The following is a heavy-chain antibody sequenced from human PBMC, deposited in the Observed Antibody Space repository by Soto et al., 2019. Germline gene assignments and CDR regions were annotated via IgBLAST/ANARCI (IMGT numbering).Heavy chain of an antibody. CDR1: GGTFSSYA. V-gene: IGHV1-69*01. CDR3: SREDIVVVVAATIYYYYGMDV. D-gene: IGHD2-15*01. Sequence: QVQLVQSGAEVKKPGSSVKVSCKASGGTFSSYAISWVRQATGQGLEWMGGILPIFGTANYPQKFQGRVTITADESTSTANRELSSRRSEDTAGYYCSREDIVVVVAATIYYYYGMDVWGQGTTVTVAS. J-gene: IGHJ6*02. CDR2: ILPIFGTA.